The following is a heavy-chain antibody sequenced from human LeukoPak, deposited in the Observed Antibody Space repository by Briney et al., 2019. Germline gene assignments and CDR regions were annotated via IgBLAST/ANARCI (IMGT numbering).Heavy chain of an antibody. V-gene: IGHV3-21*04. D-gene: IGHD3-3*01. CDR3: ARDRSTIFGVVITARFDY. J-gene: IGHJ4*02. CDR2: ISSSSSYI. Sequence: KTGGSLRLSCAASGLTFSSYSMNWVRQAPGKGLEWVSSISSSSSYIYYADSVKGRFTISRDNAKNSLYLQMNSLRAEDTAVYYCARDRSTIFGVVITARFDYWGQGTLVTVSS. CDR1: GLTFSSYS.